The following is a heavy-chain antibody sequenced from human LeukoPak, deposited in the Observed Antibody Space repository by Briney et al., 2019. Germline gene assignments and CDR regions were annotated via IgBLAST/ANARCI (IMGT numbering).Heavy chain of an antibody. V-gene: IGHV1-2*02. CDR3: ARVKRTGYSRGQLVDY. D-gene: IGHD6-19*01. CDR2: INPNSGGT. CDR1: GYTFTGYY. J-gene: IGHJ4*02. Sequence: ASVKVSCKASGYTFTGYYMHWVRQAPGQGLEWMGWINPNSGGTNYAQKFQGRVTMTRDTSISTAYMELSRLRSDDTAVYYCARVKRTGYSRGQLVDYWGQGTLVTVSS.